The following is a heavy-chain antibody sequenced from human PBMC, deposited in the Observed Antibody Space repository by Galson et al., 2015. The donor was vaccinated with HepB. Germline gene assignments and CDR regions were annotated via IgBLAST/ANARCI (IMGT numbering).Heavy chain of an antibody. CDR1: GYTFTNYA. Sequence: SVKVSCKASGYTFTNYAIHWVRQAPGQRLEWMGWINAGNGNTKYSQKFQGRVTITRDTSASTAYMELSSLRSGDTAMYYCARTYYDILTGLVRDAFDIWGQGTMVTVSS. CDR2: INAGNGNT. D-gene: IGHD3-9*01. V-gene: IGHV1-3*01. J-gene: IGHJ3*02. CDR3: ARTYYDILTGLVRDAFDI.